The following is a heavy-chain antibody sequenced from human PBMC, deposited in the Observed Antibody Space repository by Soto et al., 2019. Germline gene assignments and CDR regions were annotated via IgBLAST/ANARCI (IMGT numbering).Heavy chain of an antibody. D-gene: IGHD3-9*01. J-gene: IGHJ4*02. CDR2: ISGSGGST. Sequence: GGSLRLSCAASGFTFSSYAMSWVRQAPGKGLEWVSAISGSGGSTYYADSVKGRFTISRDNSKNTLYLQMNSLRAEDTAVYYCAKDGGYFDWLLYPYYFDYWGQGTLVTVSS. V-gene: IGHV3-23*01. CDR1: GFTFSSYA. CDR3: AKDGGYFDWLLYPYYFDY.